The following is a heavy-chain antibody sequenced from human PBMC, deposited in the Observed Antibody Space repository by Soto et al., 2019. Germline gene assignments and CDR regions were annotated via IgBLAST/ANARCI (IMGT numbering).Heavy chain of an antibody. CDR2: TYYRSRWYS. Sequence: PQTVSITCVCSGDTVSSNSVAWNWVRQSPSRGLEWLGRTYYRSRWYSDYAVSVRSRIDINADTSKNQVSLQLNSVTPEDTAVYYCARSEEDSDYYYYGMDVWGQGTTVTVSS. D-gene: IGHD2-15*01. CDR3: ARSEEDSDYYYYGMDV. V-gene: IGHV6-1*01. CDR1: GDTVSSNSVA. J-gene: IGHJ6*02.